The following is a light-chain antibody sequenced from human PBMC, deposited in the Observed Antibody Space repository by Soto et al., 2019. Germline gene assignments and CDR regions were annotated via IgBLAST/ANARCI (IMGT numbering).Light chain of an antibody. V-gene: IGKV3-20*01. CDR1: QSIGSDS. CDR2: DTS. J-gene: IGKJ1*01. CDR3: QQAGSSLWT. Sequence: EIVLPQSPGPLSLSPGQRATLSCRASQSIGSDSLAWYQQKPGQAPRLLIYDTSTRATGIPDRFGGSGSGTGFTLTISRLEPEDFAVYSCQQAGSSLWTFGQGTKVEIK.